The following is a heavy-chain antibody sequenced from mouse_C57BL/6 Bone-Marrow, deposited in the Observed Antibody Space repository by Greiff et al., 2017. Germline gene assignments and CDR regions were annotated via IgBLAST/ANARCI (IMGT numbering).Heavy chain of an antibody. CDR2: IDPSDSET. V-gene: IGHV1-52*01. CDR3: ARGGWLLRRDYTDY. D-gene: IGHD2-3*01. J-gene: IGHJ2*01. Sequence: QVQLQQPGAELVRPGSSVKLSCKASGYTFTSYWMHWVKQRPIQGLEWIGNIDPSDSETHYNQKFKDKAPLTVDKSSSPAYLQLTSLTSEDSAVYYCARGGWLLRRDYTDYRGPDTPLTVSS. CDR1: GYTFTSYW.